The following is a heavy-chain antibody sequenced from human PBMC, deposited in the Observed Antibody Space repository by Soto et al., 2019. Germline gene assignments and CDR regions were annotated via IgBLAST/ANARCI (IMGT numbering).Heavy chain of an antibody. V-gene: IGHV1-18*01. Sequence: ASVKVSCKTSGYTFTNYGISWVRQAPGQGLEWMGWITTDKGKTTYAQKFQGRVTMTTDTSTSTAYMELRSLRSDDTAVYYCARVLYYYDSSGYYPDAFDIWGQGTMVTVSS. D-gene: IGHD3-22*01. CDR2: ITTDKGKT. CDR3: ARVLYYYDSSGYYPDAFDI. CDR1: GYTFTNYG. J-gene: IGHJ3*02.